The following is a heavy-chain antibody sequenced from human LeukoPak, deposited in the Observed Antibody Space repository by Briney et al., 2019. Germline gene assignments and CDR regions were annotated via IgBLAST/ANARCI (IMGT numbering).Heavy chain of an antibody. Sequence: GGSLRLSCAASEFTFSSYAMSWVRQAPGKGLEWVSLIYSGGSTYYADSVKGRFTISRDNSKNTLYLQMNSLRAEDTAVYYCARDRAGTAMPMISYYYYYMDVWGKGATVTVSS. CDR2: IYSGGST. J-gene: IGHJ6*03. CDR3: ARDRAGTAMPMISYYYYYMDV. V-gene: IGHV3-66*01. CDR1: EFTFSSYA. D-gene: IGHD5-18*01.